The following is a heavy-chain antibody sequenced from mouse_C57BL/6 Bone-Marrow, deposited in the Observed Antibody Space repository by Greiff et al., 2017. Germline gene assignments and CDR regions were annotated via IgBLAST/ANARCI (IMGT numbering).Heavy chain of an antibody. D-gene: IGHD1-1*01. V-gene: IGHV1-54*01. J-gene: IGHJ4*01. Sequence: VQLQQSGAELVRPGTSVKVSCKASGYAFTNYWIEWVKQRPGQGLEWIGVINPGSGGTNYNEKFKGKATLTADKSSSTAYMQLSSLTSEDSAVXFCARECGDYYGSSYWDGAMDYWGQGTSVTVSS. CDR3: ARECGDYYGSSYWDGAMDY. CDR1: GYAFTNYW. CDR2: INPGSGGT.